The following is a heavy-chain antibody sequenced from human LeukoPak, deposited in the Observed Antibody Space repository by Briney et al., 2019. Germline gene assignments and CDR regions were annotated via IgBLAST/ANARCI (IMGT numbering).Heavy chain of an antibody. V-gene: IGHV3-48*03. CDR3: ARRDYGDPYAFDI. CDR1: GFTFSFYM. Sequence: GGSLRLSCTASGFTFSFYMMNWVRQAPGKGLEWVSYISSSGSTIYYADSVKGRFTISRDNAKNSLYLQMNSLRAEDTAIYYCARRDYGDPYAFDIWGQGTMVTVSS. J-gene: IGHJ3*02. CDR2: ISSSGSTI. D-gene: IGHD4-17*01.